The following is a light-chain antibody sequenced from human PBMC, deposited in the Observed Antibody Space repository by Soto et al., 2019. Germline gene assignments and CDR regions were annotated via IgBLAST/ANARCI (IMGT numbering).Light chain of an antibody. V-gene: IGKV3-15*01. CDR3: QQYNDCPPWT. CDR1: QSVSNN. J-gene: IGKJ1*01. Sequence: EILMTQSPATLSVSPGDRATLSCRASQSVSNNLAWYQQRPGQAPRLLIYGASTRATGIPARFSGSGSGTEFTLTISSLQSEDFAVYYCQQYNDCPPWTFGQGTKVEIK. CDR2: GAS.